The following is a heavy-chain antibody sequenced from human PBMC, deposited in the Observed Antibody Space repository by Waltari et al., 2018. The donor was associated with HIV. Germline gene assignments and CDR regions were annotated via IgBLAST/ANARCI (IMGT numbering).Heavy chain of an antibody. CDR2: INPKSGET. CDR3: ARDALVAARRGFDY. V-gene: IGHV1-2*02. J-gene: IGHJ4*02. CDR1: GYTFTDCY. Sequence: QVQLVQSGTEVKETGASVKVSCKTSGYTFTDCYIHWVRQAPGQGLEWMGGINPKSGETDYAQRFRGRVSMTRDTAISTAYMEVNSLRDEDTAVYYCARDALVAARRGFDYWGQGTLVTVSS. D-gene: IGHD6-6*01.